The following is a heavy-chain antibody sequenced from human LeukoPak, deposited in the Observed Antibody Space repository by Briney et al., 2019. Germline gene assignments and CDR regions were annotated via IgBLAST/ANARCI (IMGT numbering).Heavy chain of an antibody. CDR2: IYHSGST. CDR1: GYSISSGYY. CDR3: ARHPSSSSSLYYYYMDV. Sequence: PSETLSLTCAVSGYSISSGYYWGWIRQPPGKGLEWIGSIYHSGSTYYNPSLKSRVTISVDTSKNQFSLKLSSVTAADTAVYYCARHPSSSSSLYYYYMDVWGKGTTVTVFS. D-gene: IGHD6-6*01. J-gene: IGHJ6*03. V-gene: IGHV4-38-2*01.